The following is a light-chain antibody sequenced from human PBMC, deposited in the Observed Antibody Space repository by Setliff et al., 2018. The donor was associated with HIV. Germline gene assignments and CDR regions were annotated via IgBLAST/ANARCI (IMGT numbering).Light chain of an antibody. Sequence: QSALTQPASVSGSPGQSITISCTGTSDDIGYYNYVSWYQQYPGKGPTLVIFDVSERPSGVSNRFSGSKSGNTASLIISGLQPDDEADYYCCSYARGSTYVFGSGTKVTVL. CDR3: CSYARGSTYV. V-gene: IGLV2-14*03. CDR1: SDDIGYYNY. CDR2: DVS. J-gene: IGLJ1*01.